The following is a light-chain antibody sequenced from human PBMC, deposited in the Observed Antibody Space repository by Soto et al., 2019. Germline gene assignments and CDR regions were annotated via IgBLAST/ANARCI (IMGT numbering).Light chain of an antibody. Sequence: EIVLTQSPATLSLSPGEGATLSCRASQTVSKNFLAWYQQKAGQAPRLVIYAASNRATGIPARFSGSGSGTEFTLTISRLEPEDFAVYYCQQYGVSPIPFGQGTRLEIK. CDR3: QQYGVSPIP. CDR1: QTVSKNF. CDR2: AAS. J-gene: IGKJ5*01. V-gene: IGKV3-20*01.